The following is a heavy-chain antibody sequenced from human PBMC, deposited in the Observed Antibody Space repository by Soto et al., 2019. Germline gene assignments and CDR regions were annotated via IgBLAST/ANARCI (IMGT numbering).Heavy chain of an antibody. CDR1: GYTFTTYA. CDR2: INAGNGNT. V-gene: IGHV1-3*01. CDR3: ARGGVALVTTKMLY. Sequence: GASVKVSCKASGYTFTTYAIHWVRQAPGQRLEWMGWINAGNGNTKYSQNFQGRVTITRDTSASTAYMELSSLRSEDTAVYYCARGGVALVTTKMLYWGQGTLVTVPS. J-gene: IGHJ4*02. D-gene: IGHD4-17*01.